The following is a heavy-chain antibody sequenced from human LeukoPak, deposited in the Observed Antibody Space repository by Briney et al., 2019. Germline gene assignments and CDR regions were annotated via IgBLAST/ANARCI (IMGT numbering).Heavy chain of an antibody. J-gene: IGHJ4*02. D-gene: IGHD1-26*01. V-gene: IGHV3-15*01. CDR3: TTGIVGATQPKDY. CDR2: IKSKTDGGTT. CDR1: GFTFDDYA. Sequence: VGSLRLSCAASGFTFDDYAMHWVRQAPGKGLEWVGRIKSKTDGGTTDYAAPVKGRFTISRDDSKNTLYLQMNSLKTEDTAVYYCTTGIVGATQPKDYWGQGTLVTVSS.